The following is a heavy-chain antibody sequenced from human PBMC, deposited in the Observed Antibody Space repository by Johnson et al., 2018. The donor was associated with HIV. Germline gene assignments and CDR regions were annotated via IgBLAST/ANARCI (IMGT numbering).Heavy chain of an antibody. CDR2: ISGRGGST. Sequence: VQLVESGGGVVRPGGSLRLSCAASGFTFDDYGMSWVRQAPGKGLEWVSGISGRGGSTYYADSVKGRFTISRDNSKNTLYLQMNSLRAEDTAGYYCAKDRPGLTPDAFDIWGQGTIVTVSS. D-gene: IGHD3-10*01. CDR1: GFTFDDYG. CDR3: AKDRPGLTPDAFDI. V-gene: IGHV3-23*04. J-gene: IGHJ3*02.